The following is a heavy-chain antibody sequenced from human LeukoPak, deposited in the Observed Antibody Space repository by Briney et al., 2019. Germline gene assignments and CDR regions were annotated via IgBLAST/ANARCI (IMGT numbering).Heavy chain of an antibody. J-gene: IGHJ6*03. CDR3: AKDKAAAGFYYYYYMDV. CDR2: ISGSGGST. D-gene: IGHD6-13*01. Sequence: PGGSLRLSCAASGFTFSTYDMTWVRQAPGKGLEWVSSISGSGGSTYYADSVKGRFTTSRDNSKNTLYLQMNGLRAEDTAVYYCAKDKAAAGFYYYYYMDVWGKGTTVTVSS. CDR1: GFTFSTYD. V-gene: IGHV3-23*01.